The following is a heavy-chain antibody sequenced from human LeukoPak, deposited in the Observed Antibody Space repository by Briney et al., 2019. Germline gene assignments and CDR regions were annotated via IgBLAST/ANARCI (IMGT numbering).Heavy chain of an antibody. CDR1: GFTYSNAW. V-gene: IGHV3-15*01. J-gene: IGHJ4*02. CDR3: TTDPRAARRDY. D-gene: IGHD2-15*01. CDR2: IKSKTDGGTT. Sequence: GGSLRLSCAASGFTYSNAWMSWVRPAPGKGLEWVGRIKSKTDGGTTDYAAPVKGRITISRDDSKNTLYLQMNSLKAEDTAVYYGTTDPRAARRDYWGQGTLVTVSS.